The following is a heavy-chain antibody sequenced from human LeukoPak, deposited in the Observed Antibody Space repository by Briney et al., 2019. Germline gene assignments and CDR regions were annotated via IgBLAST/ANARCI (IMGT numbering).Heavy chain of an antibody. CDR3: AKDARRSSGWYFFDH. V-gene: IGHV3-23*01. J-gene: IGHJ4*02. D-gene: IGHD6-19*01. Sequence: GGSLILSCVASGFTFSNLAMGWVRQAPGKGLEWVSVISDSGGTTYYADSVKGRFTISRDNSRNTLYLQMNSLRVEDTAVYYCAKDARRSSGWYFFDHWGQGTLVTVSS. CDR1: GFTFSNLA. CDR2: ISDSGGTT.